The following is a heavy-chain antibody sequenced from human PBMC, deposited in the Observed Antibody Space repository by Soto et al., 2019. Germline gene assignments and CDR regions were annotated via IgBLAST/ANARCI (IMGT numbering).Heavy chain of an antibody. CDR3: AKDRRDGYPQDYYYGMDV. V-gene: IGHV3-30*18. J-gene: IGHJ6*02. Sequence: GGSLRLSCAASGFTFSSYGMHWVRQAPGKGLEWVAVISYDGSNKYYADSVKGRFTISRDNSKNTLYLQMNSLRAEDTAVYYCAKDRRDGYPQDYYYGMDVWGQGTTVTVSS. CDR2: ISYDGSNK. D-gene: IGHD5-12*01. CDR1: GFTFSSYG.